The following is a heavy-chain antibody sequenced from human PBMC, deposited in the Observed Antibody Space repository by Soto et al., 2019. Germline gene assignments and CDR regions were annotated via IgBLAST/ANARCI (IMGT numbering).Heavy chain of an antibody. CDR2: IYYSGST. Sequence: SETLSLTCTVSGGSISSYYWSWIRQPPGKGLEWIGYIYYSGSTNYNPSLKSRVTISVDTSKNQFSLKLSSVTAADTAVYYCAKHWLGELWSYMDVWGKGTTVTVSS. D-gene: IGHD3-10*01. CDR3: AKHWLGELWSYMDV. CDR1: GGSISSYY. V-gene: IGHV4-59*08. J-gene: IGHJ6*03.